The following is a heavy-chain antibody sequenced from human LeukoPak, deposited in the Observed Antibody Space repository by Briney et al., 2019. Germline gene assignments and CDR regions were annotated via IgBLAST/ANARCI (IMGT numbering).Heavy chain of an antibody. CDR3: AKGNSGSLYYYYMDV. V-gene: IGHV3-30*04. D-gene: IGHD3-10*01. CDR1: GYTFSNYA. Sequence: GGSLRLSCAASGYTFSNYAMHWVRQAPGKGLEWVAVILYDGSMKYYADSLKGRFTISRDNSKNTLYLQMNSLRAEDTAVYYCAKGNSGSLYYYYMDVWGKGTTVTISS. CDR2: ILYDGSMK. J-gene: IGHJ6*03.